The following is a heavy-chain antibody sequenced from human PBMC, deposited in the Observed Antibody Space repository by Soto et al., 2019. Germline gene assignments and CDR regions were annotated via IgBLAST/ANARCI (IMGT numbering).Heavy chain of an antibody. J-gene: IGHJ5*02. Sequence: PGGSLRXSXAASGFTFSSYGMHWVRQAPGKGLEWVAVISYDGSNKYYADSVKGRFTISRDNSKNTLYLQMNSLRAEDTAVYYCAKKDDFWSGYYIPGAYNWFDPWGQGTLVTVSS. CDR3: AKKDDFWSGYYIPGAYNWFDP. D-gene: IGHD3-3*01. V-gene: IGHV3-30*18. CDR2: ISYDGSNK. CDR1: GFTFSSYG.